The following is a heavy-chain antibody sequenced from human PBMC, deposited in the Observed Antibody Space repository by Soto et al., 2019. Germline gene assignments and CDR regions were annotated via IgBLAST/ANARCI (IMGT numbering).Heavy chain of an antibody. CDR2: INPNSGDT. D-gene: IGHD3-22*01. CDR3: ARVRTYYDSSGSLDY. CDR1: GYTFTGYF. V-gene: IGHV1-2*02. Sequence: GXSVKGSCKASGYTFTGYFMHWGRQAPGQGLEWMGWINPNSGDTNYAQKFQGRVTMTRDMSISTAYMELRRLTSDDTAVYYCARVRTYYDSSGSLDYWGQGTLVTVS. J-gene: IGHJ4*02.